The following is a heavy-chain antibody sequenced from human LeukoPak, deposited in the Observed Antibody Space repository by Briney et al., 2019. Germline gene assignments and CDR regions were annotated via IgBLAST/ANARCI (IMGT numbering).Heavy chain of an antibody. Sequence: GGSLRLSCAASGFTFSSCWMSWVRQAPGKGLEWVANIKQDGSEKYYVDSVKGRFTISRDNAKNSLYLQMNSLRAEDTAVYYCASAPHDYWGQGTLATVSS. CDR3: ASAPHDY. CDR2: IKQDGSEK. CDR1: GFTFSSCW. J-gene: IGHJ4*02. V-gene: IGHV3-7*01.